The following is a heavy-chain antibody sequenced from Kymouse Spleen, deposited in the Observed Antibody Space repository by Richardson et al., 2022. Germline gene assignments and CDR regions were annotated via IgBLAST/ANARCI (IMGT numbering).Heavy chain of an antibody. CDR3: ARGLVTRNYYYYYGMDV. CDR2: IWYDGSNK. J-gene: IGHJ6*02. D-gene: IGHD2-21*02,IGHD4-17*01. CDR1: GFTFSSYG. V-gene: IGHV3-33*01. Sequence: QVQLVESGGGVVQPGRSLRLSCAASGFTFSSYGMHWVRQAPGKGLEWVAVIWYDGSNKYYADSVKGRFTISRDNSKNTLYLQMNSLRAEDTAVYYCARGLVTRNYYYYYGMDVWGQGTTVTVSS.